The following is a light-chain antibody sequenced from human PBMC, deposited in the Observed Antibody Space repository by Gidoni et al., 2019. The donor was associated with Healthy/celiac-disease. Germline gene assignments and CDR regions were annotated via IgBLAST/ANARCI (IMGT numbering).Light chain of an antibody. CDR1: NIESRS. J-gene: IGLJ2*01. CDR3: QVWHSSSDRVV. Sequence: SYLLTQPPSVSVAPGKTAKITCGGNNIESRSVHWYQQKPGQAPVLVIYYDIDRPSGIPERFSGSNSGNTATLTVSRVEAGDEADYYCQVWHSSSDRVVFGGGTKLTVL. V-gene: IGLV3-21*04. CDR2: YDI.